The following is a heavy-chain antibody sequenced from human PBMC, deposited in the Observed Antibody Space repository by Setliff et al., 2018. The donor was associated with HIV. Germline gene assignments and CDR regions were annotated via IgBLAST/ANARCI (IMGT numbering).Heavy chain of an antibody. CDR1: GDIFTSYY. V-gene: IGHV1-46*01. J-gene: IGHJ4*01. CDR2: INPSGGST. D-gene: IGHD2-21*01. CDR3: ATGIPSDLDY. Sequence: ASVKVSCKASGDIFTSYYMHWVRQAPGQGPEWMGVINPSGGSTIYAQKFQGRVTMTRDTSTSTVYMQLSTLRSEDTAVYYCATGIPSDLDYWGQGTLVTVSS.